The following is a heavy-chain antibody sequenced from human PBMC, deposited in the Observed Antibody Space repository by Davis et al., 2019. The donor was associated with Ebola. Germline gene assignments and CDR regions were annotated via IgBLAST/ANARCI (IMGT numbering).Heavy chain of an antibody. Sequence: GESLKISCAASGFTVSSNYMSWVRQAPGKGLEWVSVIYSGGSTYYADSVKGRFTISIDNSKNTLYLQINSLTVEDAAIYYCARASPETGTVHYFHYWGQGTLVTVSS. CDR3: ARASPETGTVHYFHY. CDR1: GFTVSSNY. D-gene: IGHD1-1*01. J-gene: IGHJ4*02. CDR2: IYSGGST. V-gene: IGHV3-53*01.